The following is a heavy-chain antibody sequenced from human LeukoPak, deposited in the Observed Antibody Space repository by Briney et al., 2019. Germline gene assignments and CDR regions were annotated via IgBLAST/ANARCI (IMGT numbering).Heavy chain of an antibody. J-gene: IGHJ5*02. D-gene: IGHD3-3*01. Sequence: ASETLSLTCTVSGGSISSYYWSWIRQPPGKGLEWIGYIYYSGSTNYNPSLKSRVTISVDTSKNQFSLKLSSVTAADTAVYYCARIYREITIFGVDSNWFDPWGQGTLVTVSS. V-gene: IGHV4-59*01. CDR2: IYYSGST. CDR1: GGSISSYY. CDR3: ARIYREITIFGVDSNWFDP.